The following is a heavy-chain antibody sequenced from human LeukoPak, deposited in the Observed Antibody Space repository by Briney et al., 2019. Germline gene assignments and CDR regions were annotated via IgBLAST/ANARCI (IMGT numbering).Heavy chain of an antibody. CDR2: MSGSGGSGT. CDR3: AKGQYGGSATHFDS. J-gene: IGHJ4*02. Sequence: GGTLRLSCAASGFTFSTFAMSWVRQAPGKGLERVSVMSGSGGSGTYYADSVKGRFTISRDNSKNTLFLEMNNLRAEDTALYYCAKGQYGGSATHFDSWGQGILVTVSS. V-gene: IGHV3-23*01. D-gene: IGHD4-23*01. CDR1: GFTFSTFA.